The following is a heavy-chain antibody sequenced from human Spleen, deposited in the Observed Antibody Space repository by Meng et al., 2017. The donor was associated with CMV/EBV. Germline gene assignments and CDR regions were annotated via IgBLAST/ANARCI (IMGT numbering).Heavy chain of an antibody. CDR1: GFTFSNYW. CDR2: INSEGTSR. V-gene: IGHV3-74*01. D-gene: IGHD3-16*01. CDR3: ARESYTDAFDI. Sequence: GESLKISCAASGFTFSNYWMHWVRQAPGKGLVWVSRINSEGTSRSYAGSVKGRLTTSRDNAKNTLYLQMSSLRVDDTAIYYCARESYTDAFDIWGQGTTVTVSS. J-gene: IGHJ3*02.